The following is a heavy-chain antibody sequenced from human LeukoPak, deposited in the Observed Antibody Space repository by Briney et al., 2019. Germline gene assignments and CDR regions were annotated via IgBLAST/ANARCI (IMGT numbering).Heavy chain of an antibody. CDR3: AKDYYDSSGYYGYFDY. Sequence: GGSLRLSCAASGFTFSSYVMSWVRQAPGKGLEWVSVISGSGGRSYSADSAKGRFTISRDNSKNTLYLQMNSLRAEDTAVYYCAKDYYDSSGYYGYFDYWGQGTLVTVSS. J-gene: IGHJ4*02. V-gene: IGHV3-23*01. D-gene: IGHD3-22*01. CDR2: ISGSGGRS. CDR1: GFTFSSYV.